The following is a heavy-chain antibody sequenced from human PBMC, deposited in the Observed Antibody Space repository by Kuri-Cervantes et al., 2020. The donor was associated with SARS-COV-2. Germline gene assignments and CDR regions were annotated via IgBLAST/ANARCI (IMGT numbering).Heavy chain of an antibody. CDR1: GFTFSKYW. D-gene: IGHD3/OR15-3a*01. V-gene: IGHV3-7*04. CDR3: ARGYDFWNGYYDY. J-gene: IGHJ4*02. CDR2: IKQDESER. Sequence: GESLKISCAASGFTFSKYWMSWVRRAPGKGLEWVASIKQDESERYHVDSVKGRFIISRDNAKKSLLLQMNSLRPEDTAVYYCARGYDFWNGYYDYWGQGTLVNVSS.